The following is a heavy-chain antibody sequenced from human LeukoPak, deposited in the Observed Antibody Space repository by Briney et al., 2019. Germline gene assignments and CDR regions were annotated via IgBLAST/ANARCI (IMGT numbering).Heavy chain of an antibody. J-gene: IGHJ3*02. CDR3: ARCDFWSGYLNAFDI. Sequence: GESLKISCKGSGYSFTTYWIGWVRQMPGKGLEWMGIIYPGDSDTRYSPSFQGQVTISADKSISTAYLQWSSLKASDTAMYYCARCDFWSGYLNAFDIWGQGTMVTVSS. V-gene: IGHV5-51*01. CDR1: GYSFTTYW. CDR2: IYPGDSDT. D-gene: IGHD3-3*01.